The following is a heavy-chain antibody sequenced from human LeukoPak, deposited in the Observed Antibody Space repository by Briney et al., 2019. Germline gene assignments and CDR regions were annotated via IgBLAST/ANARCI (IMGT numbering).Heavy chain of an antibody. J-gene: IGHJ5*02. CDR3: AMGNYYGSGSLPINWFDP. D-gene: IGHD3-10*01. Sequence: RASVKVSCKASGGTFSSYAISWVRQAPGQGLEWMGGIIPIFGTANYAQNFQGRVTITTDESTSTAYMELSSLRSEDTAVYYCAMGNYYGSGSLPINWFDPWGQGTLVTVSS. CDR1: GGTFSSYA. V-gene: IGHV1-69*05. CDR2: IIPIFGTA.